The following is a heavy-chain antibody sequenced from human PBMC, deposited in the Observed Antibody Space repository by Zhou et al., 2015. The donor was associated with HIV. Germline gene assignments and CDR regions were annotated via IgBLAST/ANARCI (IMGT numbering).Heavy chain of an antibody. CDR2: MWHDGYNA. CDR3: AKARLTMMPGVQSAFDT. Sequence: QVQLVESGGGVVQPGRSLRLSCTASGFTFSSYGMNWVRQAPGKGLEWVAIMWHDGYNAYYADSVRGRFTVSRDNSKNTVYLQMNSLRSEDTGVYFCAKARLTMMPGVQSAFDTWGQGTMVTVSS. J-gene: IGHJ3*02. V-gene: IGHV3-33*06. CDR1: GFTFSSYG. D-gene: IGHD3-10*01.